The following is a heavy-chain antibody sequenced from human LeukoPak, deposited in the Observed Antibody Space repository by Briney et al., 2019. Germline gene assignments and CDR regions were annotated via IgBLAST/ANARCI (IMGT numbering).Heavy chain of an antibody. CDR1: GGSISSRSYY. CDR3: GRLSGYSYGYIDN. J-gene: IGHJ4*02. D-gene: IGHD5-18*01. Sequence: SETLSLTCTVSGGSISSRSYYWGWIRQPPGKGLECIGSIYYSGSDYYNPSLKSRVTISVHTSKNQFSLKLSSVTAADTAVYFCGRLSGYSYGYIDNWGQGTLVTVSP. V-gene: IGHV4-39*01. CDR2: IYYSGSD.